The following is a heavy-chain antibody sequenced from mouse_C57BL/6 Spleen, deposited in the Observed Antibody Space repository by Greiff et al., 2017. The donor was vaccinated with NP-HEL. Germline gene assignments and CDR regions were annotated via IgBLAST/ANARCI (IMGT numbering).Heavy chain of an antibody. V-gene: IGHV5-17*01. CDR3: AIITTVVDWYFDV. J-gene: IGHJ1*03. D-gene: IGHD1-1*01. Sequence: DVQLVESGGGLVKPGGSLKLSCAASGFTFSDYGMHWVRQAPEKGLEWVAYISSGSSTIYYADTVKGRFTISRDNAKNTLFLQMTSLRSEDTAMYYCAIITTVVDWYFDVWGTGTTVTVSS. CDR2: ISSGSSTI. CDR1: GFTFSDYG.